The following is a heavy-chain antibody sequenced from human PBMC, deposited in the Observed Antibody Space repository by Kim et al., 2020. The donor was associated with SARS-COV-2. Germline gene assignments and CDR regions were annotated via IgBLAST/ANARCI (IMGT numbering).Heavy chain of an antibody. CDR2: IYYSGST. Sequence: SETLSLTCTVSGCSISSSSYYWGWIRQPPGKGLEWIGTIYYSGSTYYNPSLKSRLTISVDTSKNQFSLKLSSVTAADTAVYYCARLLVPYVIAVAGIDAFDIWGQGTMVTVSS. CDR3: ARLLVPYVIAVAGIDAFDI. V-gene: IGHV4-39*01. J-gene: IGHJ3*02. D-gene: IGHD6-19*01. CDR1: GCSISSSSYY.